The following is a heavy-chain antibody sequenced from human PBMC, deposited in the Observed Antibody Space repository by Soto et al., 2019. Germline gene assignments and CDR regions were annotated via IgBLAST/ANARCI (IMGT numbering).Heavy chain of an antibody. CDR3: TYSSSWKYYYGMDV. CDR2: INAGNGNT. CDR1: GYTFTNYA. J-gene: IGHJ6*02. V-gene: IGHV1-3*01. Sequence: ASVKVSCKASGYTFTNYAMHWVRQAPGQRLEWMGWINAGNGNTKYSQKFQGRVTITRDTSASTAYMELSSLRSEDTAVYYCTYSSSWKYYYGMDVWGQGTTVTVSS. D-gene: IGHD6-13*01.